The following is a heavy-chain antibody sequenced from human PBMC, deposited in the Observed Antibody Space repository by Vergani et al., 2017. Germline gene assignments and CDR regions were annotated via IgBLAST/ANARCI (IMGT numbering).Heavy chain of an antibody. CDR1: GFTFSDHY. J-gene: IGHJ4*02. D-gene: IGHD3-3*01. CDR3: VRVSVEGDYTLDY. CDR2: TRNKANSYTT. Sequence: EMQLVESGGGLVQPGGSLRLSCAASGFTFSDHYMDWVRQAPGKGLEWVGRTRNKANSYTTEYAASVKGRFIVSRDASESSLYLQMNSLQTEDTAVYYCVRVSVEGDYTLDYWGQGTLLTVSS. V-gene: IGHV3-72*01.